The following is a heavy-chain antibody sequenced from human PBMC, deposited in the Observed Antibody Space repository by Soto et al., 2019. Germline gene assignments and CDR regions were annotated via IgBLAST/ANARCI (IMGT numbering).Heavy chain of an antibody. J-gene: IGHJ6*02. CDR3: ARDHRPAANYYYYGMDV. Sequence: GGSLRLSCAASGFTFSSYAMSWVRQAPGKGLEWVSAISGSGGSTCYADSVKGRFTISRDNSKNTLYLQMNSLRAEDTAVYYYARDHRPAANYYYYGMDVWGQGTTVTVSS. V-gene: IGHV3-23*01. D-gene: IGHD6-13*01. CDR1: GFTFSSYA. CDR2: ISGSGGST.